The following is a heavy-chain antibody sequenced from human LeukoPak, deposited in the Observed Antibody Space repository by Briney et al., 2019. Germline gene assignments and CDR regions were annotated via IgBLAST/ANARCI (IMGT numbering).Heavy chain of an antibody. J-gene: IGHJ4*02. CDR1: GGSIRSGSYY. D-gene: IGHD4-23*01. CDR3: AGTMVVTPDYLDY. V-gene: IGHV4-61*02. CDR2: IYTSGST. Sequence: SETLSLTCTVSGGSIRSGSYYWSWIRQPAGKGLEWIGRIYTSGSTNYNPSLKSRVTISVHTSKNQFSLKLSSVTAADTAVYYCAGTMVVTPDYLDYWGQGTLVTVSS.